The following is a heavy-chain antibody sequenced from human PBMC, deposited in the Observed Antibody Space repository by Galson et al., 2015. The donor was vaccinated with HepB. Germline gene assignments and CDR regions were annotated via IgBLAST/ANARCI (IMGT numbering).Heavy chain of an antibody. J-gene: IGHJ4*02. CDR3: ARAYDTSGYYYFDY. CDR1: GYTFTGHY. Sequence: SVKVSCKGSGYTFTGHYMHWVRQAPGQGLEWMGWINPNSGDTNYAQKFQGRVTMTRDTSINTAYMELGRLRSDDTAVYYCARAYDTSGYYYFDYWGQGTLVTVSS. CDR2: INPNSGDT. D-gene: IGHD3-22*01. V-gene: IGHV1-2*02.